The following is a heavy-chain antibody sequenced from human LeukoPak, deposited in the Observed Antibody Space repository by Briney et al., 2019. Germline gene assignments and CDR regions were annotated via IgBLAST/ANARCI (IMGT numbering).Heavy chain of an antibody. CDR2: INHSGST. J-gene: IGHJ4*02. V-gene: IGHV4-34*01. D-gene: IGHD1-26*01. CDR1: GGSFSGYY. CDR3: ARESGMITDY. Sequence: SETLSLTCAVYGGSFSGYYWSWIRQPPGKGLEWIGEINHSGSTNYNPSFKSRVTISVDTSKNQFSLKLSSVTAADTAVYYCARESGMITDYWGQGTLVTVSS.